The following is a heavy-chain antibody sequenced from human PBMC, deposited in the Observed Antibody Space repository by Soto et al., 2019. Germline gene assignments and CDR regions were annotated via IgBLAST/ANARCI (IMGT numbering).Heavy chain of an antibody. Sequence: ETLSLTCAVSGGSTSSSNWWSCVRQPPGKGLEWIGEIYHSGSTNYNPSLKSRVTISVDKSKNQFSLKLSSVTAADTAVYYCARSKKGALTGTVYYYYYGMDVWGQGTTVTVSS. CDR2: IYHSGST. D-gene: IGHD1-7*01. J-gene: IGHJ6*02. CDR3: ARSKKGALTGTVYYYYYGMDV. CDR1: GGSTSSSNW. V-gene: IGHV4-4*02.